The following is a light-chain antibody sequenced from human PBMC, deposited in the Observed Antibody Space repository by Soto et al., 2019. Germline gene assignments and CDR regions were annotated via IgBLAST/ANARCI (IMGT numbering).Light chain of an antibody. CDR2: GAS. CDR1: QSVSSSY. V-gene: IGKV3-20*01. J-gene: IGKJ1*01. Sequence: EIVLTQSPGTLSLSPGERATLSCRASQSVSSSYLAWYQQKPGQAPRLLIYGASSRASGNPDRFSGSGSGTDFTRTISRLEPEDFAVYYCQQYGSSPWTFGQGTKVEIK. CDR3: QQYGSSPWT.